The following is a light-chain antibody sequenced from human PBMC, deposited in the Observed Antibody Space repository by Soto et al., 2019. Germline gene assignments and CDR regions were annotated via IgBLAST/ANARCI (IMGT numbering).Light chain of an antibody. CDR1: SSDVGSYNL. J-gene: IGLJ2*01. Sequence: QSVLTQPASVSGSSGQSITISCTGTSSDVGSYNLVSWHQQHPGKAPKLIIYEGDKRPSGVSNRFSGSKSGNTASLTISGLQAEDEADYYCCSYSYGSTLVFGGGTKLTV. CDR2: EGD. CDR3: CSYSYGSTLV. V-gene: IGLV2-23*01.